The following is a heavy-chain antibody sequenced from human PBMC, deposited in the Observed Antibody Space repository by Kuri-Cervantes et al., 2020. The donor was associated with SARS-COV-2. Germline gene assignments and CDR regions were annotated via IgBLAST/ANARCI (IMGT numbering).Heavy chain of an antibody. J-gene: IGHJ5*02. CDR1: GFTFSSYA. CDR3: ARRWFDP. V-gene: IGHV3-30*04. CDR2: ISYDGSNK. Sequence: GGSLRLSCAASGFTFSSYAMHGVRPAPGKGMEWVAVISYDGSNKYYANFVKGRFTIPIDKSKNTLYLQMNSLRAEDTAVYYCARRWFDPWGQGTLVTVSS.